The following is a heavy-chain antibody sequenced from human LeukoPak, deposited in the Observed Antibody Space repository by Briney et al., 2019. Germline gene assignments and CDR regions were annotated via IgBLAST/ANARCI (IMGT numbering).Heavy chain of an antibody. CDR2: ISGNGGST. D-gene: IGHD2-2*01. J-gene: IGHJ5*02. V-gene: IGHV3-23*01. Sequence: GGSLRLSCAASGFTFSSYAMSWVRQAPGKGLEWVSAISGNGGSTYYADSVKGRFTISRDNSKNTLHLQMNSLRAEDTAVYYCAKDIAPAAIRLGWFDPWRQGTLVTVSS. CDR3: AKDIAPAAIRLGWFDP. CDR1: GFTFSSYA.